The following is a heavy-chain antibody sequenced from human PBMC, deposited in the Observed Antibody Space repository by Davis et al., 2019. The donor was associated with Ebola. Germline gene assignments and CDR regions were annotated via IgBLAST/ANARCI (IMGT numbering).Heavy chain of an antibody. D-gene: IGHD3-10*01. V-gene: IGHV3-21*01. CDR1: GFTFSSYS. CDR2: IDSSSSYI. Sequence: GESLKISCAASGFTFSSYSMNWVRQAPGKGLEWVSSIDSSSSYIYYADSVKGRFTISRDNAKNSLYLHLNSLRVEDTAIYYCARIEAYGAGNYFEYWGQGTLVTISS. J-gene: IGHJ4*02. CDR3: ARIEAYGAGNYFEY.